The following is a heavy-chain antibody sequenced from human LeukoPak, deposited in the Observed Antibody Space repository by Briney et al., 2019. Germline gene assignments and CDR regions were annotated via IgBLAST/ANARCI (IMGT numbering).Heavy chain of an antibody. CDR2: ISGSGGST. CDR3: AKVYDGYSSGWTSSWGY. J-gene: IGHJ4*02. CDR1: GFTFSSYA. Sequence: GGSLRLSCAASGFTFSSYAMSWVRQAPGKGLEWVSAISGSGGSTYYADSVKGRFTISRDNSKNTLYLQMNSLRAEDTAVYYCAKVYDGYSSGWTSSWGYWGQGTLVTVSS. D-gene: IGHD6-19*01. V-gene: IGHV3-23*01.